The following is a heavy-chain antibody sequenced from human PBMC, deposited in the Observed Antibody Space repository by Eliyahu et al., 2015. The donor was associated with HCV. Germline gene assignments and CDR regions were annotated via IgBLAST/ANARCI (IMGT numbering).Heavy chain of an antibody. CDR1: GFTFDDYA. D-gene: IGHD3-10*01. CDR2: ISWNSGSI. CDR3: AKDRTMVRGVIIDY. V-gene: IGHV3-9*01. J-gene: IGHJ4*02. Sequence: EVQLVESGGGLVQPGRSLRLSCAASGFTFDDYAMHWVRQAPGKGLEWVSGISWNSGSIGYADSVKGRFTISRDNAKNSLYLQMNSLRAEDTALYYCAKDRTMVRGVIIDYWGQGTLVTVSS.